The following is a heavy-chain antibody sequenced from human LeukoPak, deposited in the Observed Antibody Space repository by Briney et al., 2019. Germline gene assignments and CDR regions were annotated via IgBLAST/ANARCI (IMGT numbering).Heavy chain of an antibody. CDR3: ARGGNSRYYYYYMDV. CDR2: IIPIFGTA. D-gene: IGHD6-13*01. CDR1: GGTFSSYA. Sequence: ASVKVSCKASGGTFSSYAISWVRQAPGQGLEWMGGIIPIFGTANYAQKFQGRVTITADESTSTAYMELSSLRSEDTAVYYCARGGNSRYYYYYMDVWGKGTTVTISS. V-gene: IGHV1-69*13. J-gene: IGHJ6*03.